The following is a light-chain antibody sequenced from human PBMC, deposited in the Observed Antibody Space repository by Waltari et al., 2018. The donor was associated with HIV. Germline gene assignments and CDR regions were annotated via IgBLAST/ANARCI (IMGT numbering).Light chain of an antibody. CDR3: QSADSSGTYWV. CDR1: ALPKQY. CDR2: KDN. J-gene: IGLJ3*02. Sequence: LTQPHSVSVSPGQTARIICSGEALPKQYAFWYQQKPGQAPVVVIYKDNERPSGIPERFSGSSSGTTVTLTISGVQADDEADYYCQSADSSGTYWVFGGGTKLTVL. V-gene: IGLV3-25*03.